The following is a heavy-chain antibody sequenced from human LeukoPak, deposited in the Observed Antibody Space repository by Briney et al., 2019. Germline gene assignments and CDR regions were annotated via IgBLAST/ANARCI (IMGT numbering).Heavy chain of an antibody. D-gene: IGHD4-23*01. Sequence: GRSLRLSCAASGFTFSSYAMHWVRQAPGKGLEWVAVISYDGSNKYYADSVKGRFTISRDNSKNTLYLQMNSLRAEDTAVYYCAKDFTTVAASSWGQGTLVIVSS. CDR2: ISYDGSNK. V-gene: IGHV3-30*04. CDR3: AKDFTTVAASS. J-gene: IGHJ4*02. CDR1: GFTFSSYA.